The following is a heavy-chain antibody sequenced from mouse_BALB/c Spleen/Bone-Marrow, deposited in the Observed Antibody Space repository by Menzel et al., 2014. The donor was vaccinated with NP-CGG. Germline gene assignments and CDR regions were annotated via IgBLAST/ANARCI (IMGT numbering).Heavy chain of an antibody. CDR1: GYTFTSYW. D-gene: IGHD2-2*01. CDR2: IYPSDSYT. Sequence: QVQLQQSGAELVRPGASVKLSCKASGYTFTSYWINWVKQRPGQGLEWIGNIYPSDSYTNYNQKFKDKATLTVDKSSSTAYMQLSSPTSEDSAVYYCTRTRGYGYDWFAYWGQGTLVTVSA. CDR3: TRTRGYGYDWFAY. V-gene: IGHV1-69*02. J-gene: IGHJ3*01.